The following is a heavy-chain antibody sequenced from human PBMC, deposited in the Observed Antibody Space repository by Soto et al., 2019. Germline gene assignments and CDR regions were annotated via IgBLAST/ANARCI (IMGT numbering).Heavy chain of an antibody. V-gene: IGHV3-21*01. Sequence: EVQLVESGGGLVKPGGSLRLSCAASGFTFSSYSMNWVRQAPGKGLEWVSSISSSSSYIYYADSVKGRFTISRDNAKNSLYLQMNSLRAEDTAVYYCARELPVVPAAIIYYYGMDVWGQGTTVTVSS. D-gene: IGHD2-2*02. CDR1: GFTFSSYS. J-gene: IGHJ6*02. CDR3: ARELPVVPAAIIYYYGMDV. CDR2: ISSSSSYI.